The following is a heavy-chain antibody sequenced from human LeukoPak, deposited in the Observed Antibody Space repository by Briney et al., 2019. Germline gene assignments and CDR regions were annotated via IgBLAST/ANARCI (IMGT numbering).Heavy chain of an antibody. V-gene: IGHV3-23*01. CDR2: ISGSGGST. J-gene: IGHJ4*02. CDR1: GFTCSSYA. Sequence: GGSLRLSCAASGFTCSSYAMSWVRQAPGKGLEWVSAISGSGGSTYYADSVKGRFTISRDNSKNTLYLQMNSLRAEDTAVYYCAKGWVRGVTADYWGQGTLVTVSS. CDR3: AKGWVRGVTADY. D-gene: IGHD3-10*01.